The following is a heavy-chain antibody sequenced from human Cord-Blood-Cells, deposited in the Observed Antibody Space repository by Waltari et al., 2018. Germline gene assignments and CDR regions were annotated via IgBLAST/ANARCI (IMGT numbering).Heavy chain of an antibody. Sequence: QVQLQQWGAGLLKPSKTLSPTCSVYGGSFSGYYCSWIRQPPGKGLGWNGEINQSGSTNNNPSLKIRVPISVDTSKTQFSLKLSSVTAADTAVYYCAGNYDFWSGYYYWAHGTLVTVSS. J-gene: IGHJ4*01. D-gene: IGHD3-3*01. V-gene: IGHV4-34*01. CDR1: GGSFSGYY. CDR3: AGNYDFWSGYYY. CDR2: INQSGST.